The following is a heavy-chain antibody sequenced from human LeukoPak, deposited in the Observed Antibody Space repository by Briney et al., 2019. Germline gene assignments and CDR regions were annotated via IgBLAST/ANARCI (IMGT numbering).Heavy chain of an antibody. CDR2: IKQDGSEK. CDR1: GFTFSSYW. CDR3: ARELLIAVAGTIAFDI. D-gene: IGHD6-13*01. Sequence: GGSLRLSCAAPGFTFSSYWMSWVRQAPGKGLEWVANIKQDGSEKYRVDYVQGRFTISRDNAKNSLYLQMNSLRAEDTAVYYCARELLIAVAGTIAFDIWGQGTKVTVSS. V-gene: IGHV3-7*04. J-gene: IGHJ3*02.